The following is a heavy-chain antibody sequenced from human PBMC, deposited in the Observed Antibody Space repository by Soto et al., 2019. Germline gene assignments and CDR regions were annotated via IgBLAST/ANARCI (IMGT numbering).Heavy chain of an antibody. V-gene: IGHV1-69*01. Sequence: QVQLVQSGAEVKKPGSSVKVSCKASGGTFSSYAISWVRQAPGQGLEWMGGIIPIFGTANYAQKFQGTVTITADESTSTAYMELSSLRSEDTAVYYCATQRYSSGWTLSFDYWGQGTLVTVSS. CDR1: GGTFSSYA. D-gene: IGHD6-19*01. CDR2: IIPIFGTA. J-gene: IGHJ4*02. CDR3: ATQRYSSGWTLSFDY.